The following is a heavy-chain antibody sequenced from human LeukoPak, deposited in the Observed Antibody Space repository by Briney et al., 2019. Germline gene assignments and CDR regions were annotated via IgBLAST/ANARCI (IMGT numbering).Heavy chain of an antibody. Sequence: SETLSLTCAVYGGSFSGYYWSWIRQPPGKGLEWIGEINHSGSTNYNPSLKSRVTISVDTSKNQFSLKLSPVTAADTAVYYCAGGYSYGHDYWGQGTLVTVSS. CDR3: AGGYSYGHDY. V-gene: IGHV4-34*01. J-gene: IGHJ4*02. D-gene: IGHD5-18*01. CDR2: INHSGST. CDR1: GGSFSGYY.